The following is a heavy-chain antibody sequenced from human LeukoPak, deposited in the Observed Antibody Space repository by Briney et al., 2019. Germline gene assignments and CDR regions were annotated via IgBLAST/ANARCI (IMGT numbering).Heavy chain of an antibody. D-gene: IGHD2-2*01. J-gene: IGHJ4*02. CDR2: ISSSSSYI. CDR1: GFTFSSYS. V-gene: IGHV3-21*01. CDR3: ARDPRLGYCSSTSCYVGY. Sequence: GGSLRLSCAASGFTFSSYSMNWVRQAPGKGLEWVSSISSSSSYIYYADSVKGRFTISRDNAKNSLYLQMNSLRAEDTAVYYCARDPRLGYCSSTSCYVGYWGQGTLVTVSS.